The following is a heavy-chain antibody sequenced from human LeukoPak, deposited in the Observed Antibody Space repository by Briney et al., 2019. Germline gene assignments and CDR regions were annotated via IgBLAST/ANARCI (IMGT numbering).Heavy chain of an antibody. CDR3: ASADFYGFSDL. D-gene: IGHD3-3*01. CDR2: IYYSGST. Sequence: SETLSLTCTVSGGSISSYYWSWIRQPPGKGLEWIGYIYYSGSTNYNPSLKSRVTISVDTSKNQFSLKLSSVTAADTAVYYCASADFYGFSDLWGRGTLVTVSS. J-gene: IGHJ2*01. V-gene: IGHV4-59*08. CDR1: GGSISSYY.